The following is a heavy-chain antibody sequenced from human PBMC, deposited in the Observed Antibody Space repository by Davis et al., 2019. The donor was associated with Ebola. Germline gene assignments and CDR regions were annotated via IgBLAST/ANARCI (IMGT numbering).Heavy chain of an antibody. CDR1: GGTFSSYA. CDR3: ARQNDFWSGYPYYYYYMDV. V-gene: IGHV1-69*13. Sequence: SVKVSCKASGGTFSSYAISWVRQAPGQGLEWMGGIIPIFGTANYAQKFQGRVTITADESTSTAYMELSSLRSEDTAMYYCARQNDFWSGYPYYYYYMDVWGKGTTVTVSS. D-gene: IGHD3-3*01. CDR2: IIPIFGTA. J-gene: IGHJ6*03.